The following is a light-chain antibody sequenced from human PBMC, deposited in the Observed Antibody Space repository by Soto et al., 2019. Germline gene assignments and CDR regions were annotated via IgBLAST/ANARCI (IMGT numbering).Light chain of an antibody. V-gene: IGLV3-1*01. CDR2: QDT. J-gene: IGLJ1*01. CDR3: QAWDYSIGV. Sequence: SYELTQPPSVSVSPGQTASITCSGDRLGDKYVCWYQQKPGQSPVLVIYQDTKRPSGIPERFSGSNSGNAATLTISGTQAMDEADYYCQAWDYSIGVFGAGTKLTV. CDR1: RLGDKY.